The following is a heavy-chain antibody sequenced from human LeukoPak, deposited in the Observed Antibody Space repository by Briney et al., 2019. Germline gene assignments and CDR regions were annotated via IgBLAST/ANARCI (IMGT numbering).Heavy chain of an antibody. J-gene: IGHJ4*02. CDR3: ASSDYGDSYGG. CDR2: IYYSGST. CDR1: GGSFSGYY. Sequence: ASETLSLTCAVYGGSFSGYYWSWIRQPPGKGLEWIGSIYYSGSTYYNPSLKSRVTISVDTSKNQFSLKLSSVTAADTAVYYCASSDYGDSYGGWGQGTLVTVSS. D-gene: IGHD4-17*01. V-gene: IGHV4-34*01.